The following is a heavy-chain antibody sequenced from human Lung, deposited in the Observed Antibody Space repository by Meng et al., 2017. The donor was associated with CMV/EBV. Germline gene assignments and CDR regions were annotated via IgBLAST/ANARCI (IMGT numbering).Heavy chain of an antibody. CDR2: IWYDGSNE. CDR1: GFSFSSYG. V-gene: IGHV3-33*06. CDR3: AKDSSRSTWYGPDDYSGMDV. Sequence: SXEASGFSFSSYGMHWVRQAPGKGLEWVAVIWYDGSNENYGESVKGRFTISRDYSKNMLYLQMNSLRAEDTAVYYCAKDSSRSTWYGPDDYSGMDVWXQGTTVTVSS. D-gene: IGHD6-13*01. J-gene: IGHJ6*02.